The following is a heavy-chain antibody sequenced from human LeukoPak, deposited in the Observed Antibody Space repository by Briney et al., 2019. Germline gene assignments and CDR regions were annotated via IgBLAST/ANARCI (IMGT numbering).Heavy chain of an antibody. CDR2: IKQDGSEK. Sequence: GGSLRLSCAASGFTVSSNYMSWVRQAPGKGLEWVANIKQDGSEKYYVDSVKGRFTISRDNAKNSLYLQMNSLRAEDTAVYYCARDQALWFGEPGGDWGQGTLVTVSS. J-gene: IGHJ4*02. V-gene: IGHV3-7*01. CDR3: ARDQALWFGEPGGD. D-gene: IGHD3-10*01. CDR1: GFTVSSNY.